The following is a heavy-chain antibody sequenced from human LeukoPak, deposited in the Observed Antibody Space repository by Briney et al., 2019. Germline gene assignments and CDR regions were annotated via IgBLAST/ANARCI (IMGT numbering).Heavy chain of an antibody. V-gene: IGHV1-46*01. Sequence: GASVKVSCKAPGYTFTSYFMHWVRQAPGQGLEWMGVVNPSSGSTTYSQKFQGRVTMTTDTSTSTAYMELRSLRSDDTAVYYCARDNDFWSGLDYWGQGTLVTVSS. J-gene: IGHJ4*02. CDR1: GYTFTSYF. CDR2: VNPSSGST. D-gene: IGHD3-3*01. CDR3: ARDNDFWSGLDY.